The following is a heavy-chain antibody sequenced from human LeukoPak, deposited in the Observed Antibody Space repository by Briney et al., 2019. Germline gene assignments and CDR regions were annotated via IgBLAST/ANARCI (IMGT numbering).Heavy chain of an antibody. Sequence: SQTLSLTCTVSGGSISSGGYYWSWIRQHPGKGLEWIGYIYYSGSTYYNPSLKSRVTISVDTSKNQFSLKLSSVTAADTAVYYCALSSSWTHWYSDLWGRGTLVTVSS. J-gene: IGHJ2*01. CDR1: GGSISSGGYY. CDR3: ALSSSWTHWYSDL. D-gene: IGHD6-13*01. V-gene: IGHV4-31*03. CDR2: IYYSGST.